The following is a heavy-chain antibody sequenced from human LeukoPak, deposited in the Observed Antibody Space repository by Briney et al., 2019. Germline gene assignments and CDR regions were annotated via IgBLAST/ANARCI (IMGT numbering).Heavy chain of an antibody. D-gene: IGHD6-19*01. Sequence: ASVKVSCKASGYTFTGYYMHWVRQAPGQGLEWMGWINPNSGGTNLAQKFQDRVTMTRDTSISTAYMELSRLRSDDTAVYYCARDREGAVAMAGYYFDYWGQGTLVTVSS. CDR3: ARDREGAVAMAGYYFDY. CDR1: GYTFTGYY. CDR2: INPNSGGT. V-gene: IGHV1-2*02. J-gene: IGHJ4*02.